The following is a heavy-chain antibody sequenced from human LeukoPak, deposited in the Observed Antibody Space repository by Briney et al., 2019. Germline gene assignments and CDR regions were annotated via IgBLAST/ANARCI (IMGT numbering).Heavy chain of an antibody. Sequence: PGGSLRLSCAASGFTFDDYAMHWVRQAPGKGLEWVSLISGDGGGTYYADSVKGRFTISRDNSKNSLYLQMNSLRTEDTALYYCARQVGARPYFDYWGQGTLVTVSS. CDR1: GFTFDDYA. J-gene: IGHJ4*02. CDR3: ARQVGARPYFDY. D-gene: IGHD1-26*01. V-gene: IGHV3-43*02. CDR2: ISGDGGGT.